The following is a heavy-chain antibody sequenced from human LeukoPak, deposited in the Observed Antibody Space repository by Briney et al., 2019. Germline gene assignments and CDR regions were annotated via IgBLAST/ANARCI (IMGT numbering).Heavy chain of an antibody. CDR1: GFTFSYYG. V-gene: IGHV3-30*02. Sequence: GGSLRLSRAASGFTFSYYGMHWVRQAPGKGLEWVAFIRYDESKKFYGDSVKGRFTISRDNSKNTLYLQMNSLRTEDTAVYYCAKSHLPNAYSGTYYCDYWGQGTLVTVFS. CDR2: IRYDESKK. J-gene: IGHJ4*02. D-gene: IGHD1-26*01. CDR3: AKSHLPNAYSGTYYCDY.